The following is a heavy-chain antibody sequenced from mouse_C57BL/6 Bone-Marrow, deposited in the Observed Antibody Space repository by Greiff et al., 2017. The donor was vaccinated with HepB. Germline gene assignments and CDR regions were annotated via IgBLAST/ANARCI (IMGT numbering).Heavy chain of an antibody. CDR1: GYTFTSYT. Sequence: QVQLQQSGAELARPGASVKMSCKASGYTFTSYTMHWVKQRPGQGLEWIGYINPSSGYTKYNQKFKDKATVTADKSSSTAYMQLSSLTSEDSAVYYCAIGHYYGSIAWFAYWGQGTLVTVSA. D-gene: IGHD1-1*01. J-gene: IGHJ3*01. V-gene: IGHV1-4*01. CDR3: AIGHYYGSIAWFAY. CDR2: INPSSGYT.